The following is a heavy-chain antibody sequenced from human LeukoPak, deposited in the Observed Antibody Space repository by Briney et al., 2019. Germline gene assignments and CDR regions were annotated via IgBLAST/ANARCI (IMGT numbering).Heavy chain of an antibody. J-gene: IGHJ4*02. D-gene: IGHD2-21*01. CDR1: GYTFTNHA. Sequence: ASVKVSCKASGYTFTNHAIHWVRQAPGQRLEWMGWINAGNGYTEYPQNFRDRVTITRDTSANTVYMELSSLRSEDTAVYFCGGAEWGSCYFVEFWGQGTLITGFS. CDR2: INAGNGYT. V-gene: IGHV1-3*01. CDR3: GGAEWGSCYFVEF.